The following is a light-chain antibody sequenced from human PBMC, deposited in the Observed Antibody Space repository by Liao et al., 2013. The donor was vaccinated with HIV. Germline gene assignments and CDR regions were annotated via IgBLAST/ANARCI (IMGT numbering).Light chain of an antibody. CDR1: KLGDKY. CDR2: QDT. V-gene: IGLV3-1*01. CDR3: QVWDSSSDYV. J-gene: IGLJ1*01. Sequence: SYELTQPPSVSVSPGQTASITCSGDKLGDKYACWYQQKPGQSPVLLIYQDTKRPSGIPERFSGSNSGDTATLTVSGTQAMDEADYYCQVWDSSSDYVFGTGTKVTVL.